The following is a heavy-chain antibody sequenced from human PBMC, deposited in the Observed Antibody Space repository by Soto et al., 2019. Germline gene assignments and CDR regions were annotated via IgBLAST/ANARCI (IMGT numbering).Heavy chain of an antibody. D-gene: IGHD5-18*01. Sequence: SETLSLTCAVSGGSISSGNWWSWVRQSPRKGLEWIREISHSGNTNHNPSLKSRVTISIDKSKNQFSLKLTSVTAADTAVYYCASHRGNTYGPYDYWGQGTLVTISS. J-gene: IGHJ4*02. V-gene: IGHV4-4*02. CDR2: ISHSGNT. CDR3: ASHRGNTYGPYDY. CDR1: GGSISSGNW.